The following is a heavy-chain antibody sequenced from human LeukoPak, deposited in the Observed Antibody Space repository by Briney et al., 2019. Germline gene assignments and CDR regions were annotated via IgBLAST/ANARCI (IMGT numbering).Heavy chain of an antibody. J-gene: IGHJ4*02. CDR1: GYTFTNYD. V-gene: IGHV1-8*01. D-gene: IGHD7-27*01. Sequence: GASVKVSCTASGYTFTNYDINWVRQATGQGLEWMGWMGSNSGDTGHAQKFQDRVTMTRDTFISTAYMELNNVRSEDTAVYYCVRGPPNWGFDYWGQGTLVTVSS. CDR3: VRGPPNWGFDY. CDR2: MGSNSGDT.